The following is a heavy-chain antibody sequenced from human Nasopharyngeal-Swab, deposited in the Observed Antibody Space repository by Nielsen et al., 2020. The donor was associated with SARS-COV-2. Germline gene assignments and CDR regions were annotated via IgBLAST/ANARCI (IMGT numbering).Heavy chain of an antibody. D-gene: IGHD5-12*01. J-gene: IGHJ4*02. CDR3: ARERGGGYGDY. CDR1: GFTFSPYT. CDR2: ITSGNSV. Sequence: GESLKISCATSGFTFSPYTMTWVRQAPGKGLQWISYITSGNSVQYADSVRGRFTISRANAKHSLYLQMNSLTAEDTAVYYCARERGGGYGDYWGQGTLVTVSS. V-gene: IGHV3-48*04.